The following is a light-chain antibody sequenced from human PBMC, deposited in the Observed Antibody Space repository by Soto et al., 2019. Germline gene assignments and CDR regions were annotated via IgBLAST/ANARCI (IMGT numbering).Light chain of an antibody. CDR2: DAS. V-gene: IGKV1-5*01. J-gene: IGKJ1*01. CDR3: QQYNSYPWT. Sequence: QITQSPSTLHAFLGGIVTITRPASQSISSWLAWYQQKTGKAPKLLSDDASSLESGVPSRFSGSGSGTEFTLTSTSLQPDDFATYYCQQYNSYPWTFGQGTKV. CDR1: QSISSW.